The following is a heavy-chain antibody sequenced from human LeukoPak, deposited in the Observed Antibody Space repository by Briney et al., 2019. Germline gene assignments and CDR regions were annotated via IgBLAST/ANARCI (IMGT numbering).Heavy chain of an antibody. CDR3: AKPATYYYDSSGYDY. D-gene: IGHD3-22*01. V-gene: IGHV3-11*04. CDR1: GFTFSDSY. CDR2: ISSSTNII. J-gene: IGHJ4*02. Sequence: PGGSLRLSCAASGFTFSDSYMSWIRQAPGKGLDWVSYISSSTNIIYYADSVKGRFTISRDNAKNSLYLQMNSLRAEDTAVYYCAKPATYYYDSSGYDYWGQGTLVTVSS.